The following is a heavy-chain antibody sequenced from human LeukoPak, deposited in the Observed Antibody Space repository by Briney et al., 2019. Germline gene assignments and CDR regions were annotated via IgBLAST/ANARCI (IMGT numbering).Heavy chain of an antibody. V-gene: IGHV3-23*01. CDR3: ARRGNALDY. J-gene: IGHJ4*02. CDR2: ISGSGGST. D-gene: IGHD3-16*01. Sequence: GGSLRLSCAASGFTFSSYAMSWVRQAPGKGLEWVSAISGSGGSTYYADSVKGRFTISRDNSKNRLYLQMGSLRPEDMAVYYCARRGNALDYWGQGTLVTVSS. CDR1: GFTFSSYA.